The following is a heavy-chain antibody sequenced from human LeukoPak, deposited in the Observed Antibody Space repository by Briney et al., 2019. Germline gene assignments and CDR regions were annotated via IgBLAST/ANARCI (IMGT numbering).Heavy chain of an antibody. J-gene: IGHJ6*02. V-gene: IGHV1-18*01. CDR1: GYTFNRYG. Sequence: ASVKVSCKASGYTFNRYGISWVRQAPGQGLEWMGWIGSYNGNTNYAQKLQGRVTMTEDTSTDTAYMELSSLRSEDTAVYYCARWGAAAGNSNYYYYGMDVWGQGTTVTVSS. D-gene: IGHD6-13*01. CDR3: ARWGAAAGNSNYYYYGMDV. CDR2: IGSYNGNT.